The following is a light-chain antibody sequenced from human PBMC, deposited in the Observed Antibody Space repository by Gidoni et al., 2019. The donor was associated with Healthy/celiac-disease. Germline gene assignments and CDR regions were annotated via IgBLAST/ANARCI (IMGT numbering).Light chain of an antibody. Sequence: EIVLTHTPGTLSLAPGYRATLSCRASQSVSSSYLSWYQQTPSHAPRLLFYAASSSSTVIPDSFSGSASATDSLLTISLLAPEFFAVYYCQHYGSSPRTFGQXTKVEIK. CDR3: QHYGSSPRT. CDR1: QSVSSSY. V-gene: IGKV3-20*01. CDR2: AAS. J-gene: IGKJ1*01.